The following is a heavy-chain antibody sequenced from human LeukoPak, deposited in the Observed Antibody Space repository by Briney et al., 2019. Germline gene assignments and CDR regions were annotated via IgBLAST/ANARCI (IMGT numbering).Heavy chain of an antibody. CDR3: ARGQGPPAYYFDY. D-gene: IGHD2-2*01. CDR2: INHSGST. V-gene: IGHV4-34*01. CDR1: GGSFSGYY. Sequence: SETLSLTCAVYGGSFSGYYWSWIRQPPGKGLEWIGEINHSGSTNYNPSLKSRVTISVDTSKNQFSLKLSSVTAADTAVYYCARGQGPPAYYFDYWGQGTLVTVSS. J-gene: IGHJ4*02.